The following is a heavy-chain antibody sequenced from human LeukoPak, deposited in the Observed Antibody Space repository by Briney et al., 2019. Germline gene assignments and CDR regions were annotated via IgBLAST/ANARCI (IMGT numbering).Heavy chain of an antibody. CDR1: AFTFSGYS. V-gene: IGHV3-48*01. D-gene: IGHD1-26*01. Sequence: GGSLRLSCAASAFTFSGYSMNWVRQAPGKGLEWVSYISGRSSTIYYADSVKGRFTISRDNAKNSMYLQMNSLRAEDTAVYYCARDRIKSGSYYFDYWGQGTLVTVSS. CDR2: ISGRSSTI. CDR3: ARDRIKSGSYYFDY. J-gene: IGHJ4*02.